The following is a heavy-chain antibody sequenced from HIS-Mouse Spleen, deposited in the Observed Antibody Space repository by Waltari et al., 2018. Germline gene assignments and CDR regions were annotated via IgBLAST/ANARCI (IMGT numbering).Heavy chain of an antibody. J-gene: IGHJ4*01. V-gene: IGHV1-8*01. Sequence: QVQLVQSGAEVKKPGDSVKVSCKASGYTFTSYDINWVRQATGQGLEWMGWRNPNRNPTGTHPKCQGRGTMTRHTSIRTSYMERTCLMSEHTAVYYCAIGHDYTNYFDYLGHLPLFPVSS. D-gene: IGHD4-4*01. CDR3: AIGHDYTNYFDY. CDR2: RNPNRNPT. CDR1: GYTFTSYD.